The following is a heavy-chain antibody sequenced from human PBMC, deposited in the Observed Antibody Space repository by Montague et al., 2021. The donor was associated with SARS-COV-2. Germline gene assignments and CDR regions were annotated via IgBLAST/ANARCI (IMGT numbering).Heavy chain of an antibody. CDR1: GTSFSTYS. CDR3: ARLGDGVVPSPILGVGPYYSYYYMDV. CDR2: IHHGGST. V-gene: IGHV4-34*01. Sequence: SETLSLTCAVHGTSFSTYSWKWIRQPPGKGLEWIGEIHHGGSTNYNPSLKSRVTISADTSKNQFSLKLTSVAAADTAVYYCARLGDGVVPSPILGVGPYYSYYYMDVWGKGTTVTVSS. J-gene: IGHJ6*03. D-gene: IGHD3-10*01.